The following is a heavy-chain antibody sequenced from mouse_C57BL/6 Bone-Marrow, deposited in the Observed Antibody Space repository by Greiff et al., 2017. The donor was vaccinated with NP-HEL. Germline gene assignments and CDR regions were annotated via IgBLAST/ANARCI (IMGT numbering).Heavy chain of an antibody. J-gene: IGHJ3*01. Sequence: QVQLQQSGAELVRPGTSVKVSCKASGYAFTNYLIEWVKQRPGQGLEWIGVINHGSGGTNYNEKFKGKATLTADKSSSTGYMQLSSLVSEDSAVYFCARGTRGFAYWGQGTLVTVSA. CDR1: GYAFTNYL. D-gene: IGHD3-3*01. V-gene: IGHV1-54*01. CDR2: INHGSGGT. CDR3: ARGTRGFAY.